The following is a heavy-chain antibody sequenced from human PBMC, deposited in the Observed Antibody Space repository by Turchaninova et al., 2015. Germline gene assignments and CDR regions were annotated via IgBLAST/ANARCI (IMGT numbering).Heavy chain of an antibody. Sequence: GAEVKKPGASVKVSCKAPGYISTNYAIHWVRQAPGQSLEWMGLINGGRGSTRYSERLQGTVTITRDTSANTVYMELTSLRSDDTAVYYCATELWGSGFIDHWGQGTLVTVSS. V-gene: IGHV1-3*01. CDR2: INGGRGST. CDR3: ATELWGSGFIDH. D-gene: IGHD3-16*01. CDR1: GYISTNYA. J-gene: IGHJ4*02.